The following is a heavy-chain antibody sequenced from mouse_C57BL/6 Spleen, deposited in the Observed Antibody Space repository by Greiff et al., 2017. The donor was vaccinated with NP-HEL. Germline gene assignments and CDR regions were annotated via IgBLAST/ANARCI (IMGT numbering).Heavy chain of an antibody. CDR2: SRNKANDYTT. Sequence: EVQGVESGGGLVQSGRSLRLSCATSGFTFSDFYMEWVRQAPGKGLEWIAASRNKANDYTTEYSASVQGRFIVSRDTSQSILYLQMNALRAEDTAIYYCARDATYDGYYDAMDYWGQGTSVTVSS. V-gene: IGHV7-1*01. D-gene: IGHD2-3*01. J-gene: IGHJ4*01. CDR1: GFTFSDFY. CDR3: ARDATYDGYYDAMDY.